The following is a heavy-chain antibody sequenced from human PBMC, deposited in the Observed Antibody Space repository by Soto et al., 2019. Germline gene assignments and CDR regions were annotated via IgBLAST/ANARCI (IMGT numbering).Heavy chain of an antibody. J-gene: IGHJ4*02. CDR2: ISFDGRDI. CDR1: GFTFSSFA. D-gene: IGHD3-10*01. Sequence: QVQLVESGGGVVHPGTSLRLSCVTSGFTFSSFAMDWVRQAPGKGLEWVAAISFDGRDISYRESVKGRFTISRDKFKNTVYLQMNSLRPEDTAVYYCATESLDYFDSGRFYAPAFDHWGQGTLVTVSS. V-gene: IGHV3-30*03. CDR3: ATESLDYFDSGRFYAPAFDH.